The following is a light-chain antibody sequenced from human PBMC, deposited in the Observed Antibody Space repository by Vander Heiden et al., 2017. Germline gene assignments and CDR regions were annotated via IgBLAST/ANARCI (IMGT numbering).Light chain of an antibody. Sequence: QSVLTQPPSASGTPGQRVTISCSGSSSNIGSHYVFWYQQLPGRAPQLLIYRNNQRPSGVPDRFSGSKSGTSASLAISGLRSEDEADYYCAAWDDSLSGRVFGGGTKLTVL. CDR3: AAWDDSLSGRV. J-gene: IGLJ3*02. CDR1: SSNIGSHY. CDR2: RNN. V-gene: IGLV1-47*01.